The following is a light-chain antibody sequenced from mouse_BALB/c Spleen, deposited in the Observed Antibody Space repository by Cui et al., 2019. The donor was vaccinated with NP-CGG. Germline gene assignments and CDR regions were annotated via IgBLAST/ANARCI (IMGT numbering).Light chain of an antibody. V-gene: IGLV1*01. J-gene: IGLJ1*01. CDR2: GTN. CDR3: ALWYSNHWV. Sequence: QAVVTQESALTTSHGETVTLTCRSRTGAVTHKNYANWVQEKPDHLFTGLIGGTNNRAPGVPARFSGSPIGDKAALTITGAQTEDEAIYFCALWYSNHWVFGGGTKLTVL. CDR1: TGAVTHKNY.